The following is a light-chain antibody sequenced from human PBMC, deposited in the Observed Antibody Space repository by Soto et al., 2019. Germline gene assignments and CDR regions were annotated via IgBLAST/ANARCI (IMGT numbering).Light chain of an antibody. CDR3: CSFAGSYTSYV. CDR2: DVS. CDR1: SSGVGGFNY. V-gene: IGLV2-11*01. J-gene: IGLJ1*01. Sequence: QSVLTQSRSVSGSPGQSVTISCTATSSGVGGFNYVSWYQQHPGKGPKLMIYDVSKRPSGAPDRFSGSKSGNTASLTISGLQAEDEADYYCCSFAGSYTSYVFGTGTKVTVL.